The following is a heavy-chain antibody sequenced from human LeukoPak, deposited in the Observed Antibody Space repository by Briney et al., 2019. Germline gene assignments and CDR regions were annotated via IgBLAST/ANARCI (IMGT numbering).Heavy chain of an antibody. J-gene: IGHJ5*02. V-gene: IGHV1-46*01. CDR2: INPSGSSA. CDR1: GYTFTGYY. Sequence: ASVKVSCKASGYTFTGYYMHWVRQAPGQGLEWMGFINPSGSSAAYAQKFQGRLTMTRDMFTSTDYMELTSLTSDDTAVYYCARDNSVGETAWWFDPWGQGTLVTISS. D-gene: IGHD1-26*01. CDR3: ARDNSVGETAWWFDP.